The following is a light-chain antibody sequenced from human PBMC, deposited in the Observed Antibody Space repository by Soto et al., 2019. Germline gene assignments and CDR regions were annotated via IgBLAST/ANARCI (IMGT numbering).Light chain of an antibody. Sequence: QSALTQPASVSGSPGQSTTIPCTGTSSDIGSYNYVSWYQQHPDKAPKLMIYEVSNRPSGVSSRFSGSKSGNTASLTISGLQAEDEADYYCSSYTSSSTQVFGGGTKVTVL. V-gene: IGLV2-14*01. CDR2: EVS. CDR3: SSYTSSSTQV. CDR1: SSDIGSYNY. J-gene: IGLJ3*02.